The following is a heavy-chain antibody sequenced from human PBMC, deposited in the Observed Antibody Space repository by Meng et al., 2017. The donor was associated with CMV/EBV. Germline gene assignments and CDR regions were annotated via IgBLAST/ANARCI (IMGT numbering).Heavy chain of an antibody. CDR3: ARDGGIAAAGTSYYYYGMDV. CDR2: IYYSGST. Sequence: SETLSLTCTVSGGSISSSSYYWGSIRQPPGKGLEWIGSIYYSGSTYYNPSLKSRVTISVDTSKNQFSLKLSSVTAADTAVYYCARDGGIAAAGTSYYYYGMDVWGQGTTVTVSS. J-gene: IGHJ6*02. V-gene: IGHV4-39*07. D-gene: IGHD6-13*01. CDR1: GGSISSSSYY.